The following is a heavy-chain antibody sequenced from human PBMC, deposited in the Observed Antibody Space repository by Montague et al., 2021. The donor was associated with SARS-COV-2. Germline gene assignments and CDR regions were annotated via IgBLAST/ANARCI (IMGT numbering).Heavy chain of an antibody. CDR1: GGSISSYY. J-gene: IGHJ3*02. V-gene: IGHV4-59*01. D-gene: IGHD6-19*01. CDR2: IYYSGST. Sequence: SETLSLTCTVSGGSISSYYWSWIRQPPGKGLEWIGYIYYSGSTNYNPSXKSRVTISVDTSKNQFSLKLSSVTAADTAVYYCARGSGWVGNAFDIWGQGTMVTVSS. CDR3: ARGSGWVGNAFDI.